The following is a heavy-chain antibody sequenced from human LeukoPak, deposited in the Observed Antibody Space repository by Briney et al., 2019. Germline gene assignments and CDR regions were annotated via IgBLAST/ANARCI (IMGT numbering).Heavy chain of an antibody. Sequence: ASVKVSCKASGYTFTSYGISWVRQAPGQGLEWMGWISAYNGNTNYAQKLQGRVTMTTDTSTSTAYMELSSLRSEDTAVYYCARDPATTNWFDPWGQGTLVTVSS. D-gene: IGHD1-1*01. V-gene: IGHV1-18*01. CDR1: GYTFTSYG. CDR2: ISAYNGNT. J-gene: IGHJ5*02. CDR3: ARDPATTNWFDP.